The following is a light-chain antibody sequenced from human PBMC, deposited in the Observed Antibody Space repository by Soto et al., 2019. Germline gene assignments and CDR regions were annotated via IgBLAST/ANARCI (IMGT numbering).Light chain of an antibody. Sequence: QSVLTQPPSASGSPGQSVTISCTGTSTDVGGYKYVSWYQQHPGKATKLMIYEVSKRPSGVPDRFSGSKSGNTASLTVSGLQAEDEADYYCSSYAGSNDVIFGGGTKVTVL. CDR1: STDVGGYKY. CDR3: SSYAGSNDVI. V-gene: IGLV2-8*01. CDR2: EVS. J-gene: IGLJ2*01.